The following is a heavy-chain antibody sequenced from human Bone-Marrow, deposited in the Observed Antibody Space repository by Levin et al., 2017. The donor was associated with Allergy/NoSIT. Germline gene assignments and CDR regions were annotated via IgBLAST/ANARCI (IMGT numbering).Heavy chain of an antibody. V-gene: IGHV4-59*01. CDR3: ASLRPGNYYYYGFDV. Sequence: SQTLSLTCTVSGASLSSYSWTWIRPLPGRRLEWIGYIYNSGTTNYNSALVGRLTLSLDTPKNQISLNLRSVTTADTAIYYCASLRPGNYYYYGFDVWGQGATVTVSS. CDR1: GASLSSYS. D-gene: IGHD4-17*01. CDR2: IYNSGTT. J-gene: IGHJ6*02.